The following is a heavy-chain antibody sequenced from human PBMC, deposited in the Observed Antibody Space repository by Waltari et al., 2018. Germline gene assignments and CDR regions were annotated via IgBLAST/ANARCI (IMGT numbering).Heavy chain of an antibody. CDR3: ARDWGSGYVYELDY. Sequence: EGRLVESGGGLVKPGGSLRLSCEASGFSFSAYTMNWVRQAPGKGREWVSSITTSGTNIYYADSVKGRFTISRDNTKNSLYLQMNSLRAEDTAVYYGARDWGSGYVYELDYWGQGTLVTVSS. CDR2: ITTSGTNI. CDR1: GFSFSAYT. V-gene: IGHV3-21*01. J-gene: IGHJ4*02. D-gene: IGHD3-22*01.